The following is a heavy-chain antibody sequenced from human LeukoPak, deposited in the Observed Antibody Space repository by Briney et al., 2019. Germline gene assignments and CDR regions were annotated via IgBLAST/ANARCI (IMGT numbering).Heavy chain of an antibody. Sequence: GGSLRLSCAASGFTFSSYGMHWVRQAPGKGLEWVAVISYDGSNKYYADSVKDRFTISRDNSKNTLYLQMNSLRAEDTAVYYCAKDLPPIAVAGFFDYWGQGTLVTVSS. D-gene: IGHD6-19*01. J-gene: IGHJ4*02. V-gene: IGHV3-30*18. CDR1: GFTFSSYG. CDR3: AKDLPPIAVAGFFDY. CDR2: ISYDGSNK.